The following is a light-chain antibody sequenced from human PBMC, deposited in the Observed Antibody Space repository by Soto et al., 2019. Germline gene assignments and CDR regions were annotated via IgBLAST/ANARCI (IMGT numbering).Light chain of an antibody. CDR1: QSVSSN. V-gene: IGKV3D-15*01. CDR2: GAS. Sequence: ELVMTQSPATLSVSPGERATLSCRASQSVSSNLAWYQQKPGQAPSLLIYGASTRATGIPARFSGSGSGTDCTLTISSLAPEDFAVYYCQQRNNWPWTFGQGTKVDIK. CDR3: QQRNNWPWT. J-gene: IGKJ1*01.